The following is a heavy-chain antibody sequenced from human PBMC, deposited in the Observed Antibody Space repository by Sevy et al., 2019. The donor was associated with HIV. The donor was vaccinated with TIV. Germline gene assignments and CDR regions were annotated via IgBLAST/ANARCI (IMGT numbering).Heavy chain of an antibody. CDR3: ARYGSGTYYFDY. CDR2: IYTSGST. Sequence: SETLSLTCTVSGGSISSGSYYWSWIRQPAGKGLEWVGRIYTSGSTNYNPSLKCRVTVSVDTSKNQFSLKLSAVTAADTAVYYCARYGSGTYYFDYWGQGTLVTVSS. V-gene: IGHV4-61*02. J-gene: IGHJ4*02. D-gene: IGHD3-10*01. CDR1: GGSISSGSYY.